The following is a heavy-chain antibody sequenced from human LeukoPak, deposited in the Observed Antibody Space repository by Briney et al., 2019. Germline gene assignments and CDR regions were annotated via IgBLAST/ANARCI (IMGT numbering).Heavy chain of an antibody. Sequence: GGPLRLSCATSGVTFSDAWMAWVRQAPGRGLEWVGLVKSKSDGGATDYAPAVEGRFTISRDDSKNTLYLQMSSLKTEDTAVYYCSAYSGYAFDYWGQGTLVTVSS. CDR2: VKSKSDGGAT. CDR3: SAYSGYAFDY. V-gene: IGHV3-15*01. D-gene: IGHD5-12*01. J-gene: IGHJ4*02. CDR1: GVTFSDAW.